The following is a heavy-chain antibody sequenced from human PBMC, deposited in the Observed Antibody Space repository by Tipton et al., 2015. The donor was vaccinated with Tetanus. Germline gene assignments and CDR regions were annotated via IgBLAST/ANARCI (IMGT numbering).Heavy chain of an antibody. CDR2: IWYDGSNK. V-gene: IGHV3-33*06. Sequence: FLRLSCAASGFTFRSYGMHWVRQAPGKGLERVALIWYDGSNKNYADSVKGRFTVSRDNSKNTLFLHMNSLRVEDTAVYFCAKDLRQLVRVDAFDTWGQGTLVTVSS. CDR3: AKDLRQLVRVDAFDT. CDR1: GFTFRSYG. J-gene: IGHJ3*02. D-gene: IGHD6-6*01.